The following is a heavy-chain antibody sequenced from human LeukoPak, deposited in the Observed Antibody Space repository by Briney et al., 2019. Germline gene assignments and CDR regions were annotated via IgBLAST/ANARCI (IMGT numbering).Heavy chain of an antibody. V-gene: IGHV1-2*02. CDR2: IYPNSGAT. CDR1: GGTFSSYT. Sequence: ASVKVSCKASGGTFSSYTISWVRQAPGQGLEWMGYIYPNSGATKYAQKFQGRVTMTRDTSISTAYMELSGLGSDDTAVYYCGTLLSNGPFDYWGQGSLVTVSS. J-gene: IGHJ4*02. CDR3: GTLLSNGPFDY.